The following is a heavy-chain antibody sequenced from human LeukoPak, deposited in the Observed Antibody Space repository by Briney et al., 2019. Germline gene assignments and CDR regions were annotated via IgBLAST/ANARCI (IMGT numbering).Heavy chain of an antibody. J-gene: IGHJ5*02. D-gene: IGHD2-2*01. CDR2: INHSGST. V-gene: IGHV4-34*01. CDR3: ARRLVVPAARGYNWFDP. Sequence: SETLSLTCAVYGGSFSGYYWSWIRQPPGKGLEWIGEINHSGSTNYNPSLESRVTISVDTSKNQFSLKLSSVTAADTAVYYCARRLVVPAARGYNWFDPWGQGTLVTVSS. CDR1: GGSFSGYY.